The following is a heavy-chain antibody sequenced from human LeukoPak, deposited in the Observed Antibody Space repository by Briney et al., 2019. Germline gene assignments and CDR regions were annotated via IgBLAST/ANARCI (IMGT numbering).Heavy chain of an antibody. CDR1: GFTFSSYW. Sequence: GGSLRLSCAASGFTFSSYWMSWVRQAPGEGLEWVANIKQDGSEKYYVGSMKGRFTISRDNAKNSLYLQMNSLRAEDTAVYYCANSNWSPFDHWGQGTLVTVSS. V-gene: IGHV3-7*01. D-gene: IGHD1-20*01. CDR2: IKQDGSEK. J-gene: IGHJ4*02. CDR3: ANSNWSPFDH.